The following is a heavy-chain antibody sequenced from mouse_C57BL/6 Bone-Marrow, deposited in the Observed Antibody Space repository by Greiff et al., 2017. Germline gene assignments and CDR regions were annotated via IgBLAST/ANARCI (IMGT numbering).Heavy chain of an antibody. CDR1: GFNIKDDY. J-gene: IGHJ2*01. Sequence: VQLKESGAELVRPGASVKLSCTASGFNIKDDYMHWVKQRPEQGLEWIGVIDPENGDTEYASKFQGKATITADTSSNTAYLQLSSLTSEDTAVYYCTTSGSGYWGQGTTLTVSS. D-gene: IGHD1-1*01. CDR3: TTSGSGY. CDR2: IDPENGDT. V-gene: IGHV14-4*01.